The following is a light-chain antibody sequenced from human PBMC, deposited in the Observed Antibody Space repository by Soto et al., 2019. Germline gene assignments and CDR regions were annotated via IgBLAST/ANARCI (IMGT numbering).Light chain of an antibody. CDR1: QRVSSY. CDR2: DAS. Sequence: EIVLTQSPATLSLSPGERATLSCRASQRVSSYLARYQQKPGQAPRLLIYDASNRATGIPARFSGSGSGTDFTLTISSLEPEDFAVYYCQQRSNWPITFGQGTRLEIK. V-gene: IGKV3-11*01. J-gene: IGKJ5*01. CDR3: QQRSNWPIT.